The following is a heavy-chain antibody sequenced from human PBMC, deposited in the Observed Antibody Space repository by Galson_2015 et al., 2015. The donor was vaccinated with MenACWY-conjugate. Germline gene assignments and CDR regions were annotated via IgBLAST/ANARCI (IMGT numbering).Heavy chain of an antibody. CDR1: GFTFSSYA. V-gene: IGHV3-23*01. Sequence: SLRLSCAASGFTFSSYAMSWVRQAPGKGLEWVSAISGSGGSTYYADSVKGRFTISRGNSKNTLYLQMNSLRAEDTAVYYCAKDGYYDSSGIYYYYGMDVWGQGTTVTVSS. CDR2: ISGSGGST. J-gene: IGHJ6*02. D-gene: IGHD3-22*01. CDR3: AKDGYYDSSGIYYYYGMDV.